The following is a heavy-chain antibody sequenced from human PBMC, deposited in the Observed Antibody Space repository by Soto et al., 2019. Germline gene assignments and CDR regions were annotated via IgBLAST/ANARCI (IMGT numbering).Heavy chain of an antibody. D-gene: IGHD5-12*01. J-gene: IGHJ4*02. CDR1: GYTFTSYA. CDR3: ARGYSGYDWSILFDY. V-gene: IGHV1-3*01. Sequence: ASLKVSCKASGYTFTSYAMHWVRQAPGQRLEWMGWINAGNGNTKYSQKFQGRVTMTRDTSASTAYMELSSLRSEDTAVYYCARGYSGYDWSILFDYWGQGTLVTVSS. CDR2: INAGNGNT.